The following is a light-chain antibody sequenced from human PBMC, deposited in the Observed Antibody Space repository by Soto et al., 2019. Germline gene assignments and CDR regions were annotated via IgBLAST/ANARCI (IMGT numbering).Light chain of an antibody. CDR1: HSVRSSY. Sequence: VLPRSPGTISFAPVERAHLYLRDIHSVRSSYLSWYQQKPGQAPRLLIYGASSRATGIPDTFSGSGSGTDFTLTISRLEPEDFAVYYCQLYGNSPPGWTCGKG. CDR2: GAS. CDR3: QLYGNSPPGWT. J-gene: IGKJ1*01. V-gene: IGKV3-20*01.